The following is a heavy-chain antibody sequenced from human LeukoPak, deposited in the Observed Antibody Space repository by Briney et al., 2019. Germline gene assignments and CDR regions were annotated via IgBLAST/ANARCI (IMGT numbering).Heavy chain of an antibody. CDR1: GFTFSSYA. V-gene: IGHV3-23*01. CDR2: ITHSSDRT. D-gene: IGHD1-26*01. CDR3: AKDREWELLWGYFDY. J-gene: IGHJ4*02. Sequence: GGSLRLSCAASGFTFSSYAMSWVRQAPGKGLEWVSPITHSSDRTYYADSVKGRFTISRDDSKNTLYLQMNSLRAGDTAVFYCAKDREWELLWGYFDYWGQGTPVTVSS.